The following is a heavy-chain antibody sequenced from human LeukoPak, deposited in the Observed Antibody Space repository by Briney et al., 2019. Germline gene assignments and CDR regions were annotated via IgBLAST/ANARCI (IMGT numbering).Heavy chain of an antibody. CDR1: GGSIRSANDY. CDR3: AREYSNSWFDY. CDR2: IYYDGST. J-gene: IGHJ5*01. D-gene: IGHD6-13*01. Sequence: ASETLSLTCTVSGGSIRSANDYWGWIRQPPGKGLEWIGTIYYDGSTYYNPSLKSRLTISVDTSKNHFSLNLTSVTAADTAVYYCAREYSNSWFDYWGQGTLVAVSS. V-gene: IGHV4-39*07.